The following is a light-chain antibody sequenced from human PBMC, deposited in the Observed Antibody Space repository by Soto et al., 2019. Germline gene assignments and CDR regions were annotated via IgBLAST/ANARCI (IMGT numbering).Light chain of an antibody. CDR1: QSINSW. Sequence: DIQMTQSPSTLSASVGGRVTITCRASQSINSWLAWYQQKPGKAPQILIYDASTLKSGVPSRFSASGSGTEFTLIISSLQPDDFETSYCQQYTSYSWTFGQGTKVDI. CDR3: QQYTSYSWT. CDR2: DAS. V-gene: IGKV1-5*01. J-gene: IGKJ1*01.